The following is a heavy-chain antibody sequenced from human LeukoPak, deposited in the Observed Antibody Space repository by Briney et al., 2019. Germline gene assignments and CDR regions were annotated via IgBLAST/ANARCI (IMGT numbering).Heavy chain of an antibody. CDR3: ARAVGYCSGGSCYWPDY. CDR1: GGSISSGDYY. V-gene: IGHV4-30-4*01. Sequence: SQTLSLTCTVSGGSISSGDYYWSWIRQPPGKGLEWIGYIYYSGGTYYNPSLKSRVTISVDTSKNQSSLKLSSVTAADTAVYYCARAVGYCSGGSCYWPDYWGQGTLVTVSS. CDR2: IYYSGGT. J-gene: IGHJ4*02. D-gene: IGHD2-15*01.